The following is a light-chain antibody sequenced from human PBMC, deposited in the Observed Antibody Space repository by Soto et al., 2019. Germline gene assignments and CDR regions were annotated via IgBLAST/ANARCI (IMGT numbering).Light chain of an antibody. CDR2: DVN. J-gene: IGLJ3*02. CDR3: CSYAGTGALV. CDR1: SSDVDNYNN. Sequence: QSVLTQPRSVSGSPGQSVTISCTRTSSDVDNYNNVSWYQQHPGKAPKLLIYDVNKRPSGVPYRFSGSKSGNTASLTISGLQAGDEADYYCCSYAGTGALVFGSGTKLTVL. V-gene: IGLV2-11*01.